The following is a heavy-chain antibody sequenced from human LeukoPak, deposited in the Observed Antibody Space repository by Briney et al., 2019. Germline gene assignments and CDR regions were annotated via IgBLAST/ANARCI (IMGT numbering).Heavy chain of an antibody. CDR1: GFTFNYAW. CDR3: AKDGAYINYQYYFDS. CDR2: ISFDGSNK. Sequence: PGGSLRLSCAASGFTFNYAWMSWVRQVPGKGLEWVAVISFDGSNKYYADSVKGRFTISRDNSKTTLSLQMNSLRVEDTAVYYCAKDGAYINYQYYFDSWGRGTLVTVSS. D-gene: IGHD4-11*01. V-gene: IGHV3-30*18. J-gene: IGHJ4*02.